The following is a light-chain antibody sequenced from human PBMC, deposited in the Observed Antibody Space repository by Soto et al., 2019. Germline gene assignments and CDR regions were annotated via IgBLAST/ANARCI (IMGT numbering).Light chain of an antibody. V-gene: IGKV1-5*03. CDR2: KAS. CDR3: QHWVDYMWT. CDR1: QSISSW. Sequence: DIHLTQSPSTLSASVGDRVTITCRASQSISSWLAWYQQKPGKAPTLLIYKASTLESWVTSRFSGSGSGTDFTLPISSLQPDDFATYYCQHWVDYMWTFGHGTKVAIK. J-gene: IGKJ1*01.